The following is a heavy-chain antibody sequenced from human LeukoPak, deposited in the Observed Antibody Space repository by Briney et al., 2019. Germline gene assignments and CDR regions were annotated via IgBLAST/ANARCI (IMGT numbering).Heavy chain of an antibody. D-gene: IGHD3-10*01. J-gene: IGHJ4*02. CDR2: ISSSSSTI. CDR1: GFTFSSYG. Sequence: PGGSLRLSCAASGFTFSSYGMTWVRQAPGKGLEWVSYISSSSSTIYYADTVKGRFTISRDNAKNSLYLQLNSLRAEDTAVYYCARDGVGTMVRGVILPHFDYWGQGTLVTVSS. V-gene: IGHV3-48*01. CDR3: ARDGVGTMVRGVILPHFDY.